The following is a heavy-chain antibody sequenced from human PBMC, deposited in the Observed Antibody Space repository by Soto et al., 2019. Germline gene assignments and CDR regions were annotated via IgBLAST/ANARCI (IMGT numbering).Heavy chain of an antibody. CDR1: GFTFSLYL. J-gene: IGHJ4*02. Sequence: GGSLRLSCAPSGFTFSLYLMSWVRQAPGKGLEWVANIKQDGSQKYYVDSVKGRFTISRDNAKNSVYLQMNSLRAEDAAVYYCARIGYSSSSFDYWGQGALVTVSS. D-gene: IGHD6-6*01. V-gene: IGHV3-7*01. CDR3: ARIGYSSSSFDY. CDR2: IKQDGSQK.